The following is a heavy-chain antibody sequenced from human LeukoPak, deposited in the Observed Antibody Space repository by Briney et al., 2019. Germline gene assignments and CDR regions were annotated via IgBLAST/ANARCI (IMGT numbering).Heavy chain of an antibody. J-gene: IGHJ4*02. CDR1: GFTFSSYD. CDR2: ISYDGSNK. V-gene: IGHV3-30*18. D-gene: IGHD2-2*01. Sequence: GGSLRLSCAAPGFTFSSYDMHWVRQAPGKGLEWVAVISYDGSNKYYADSVKGRFTISRDNSKNTLYLQMNSLRAEDTAVYYCAKDLLLPGYQLLGGYFDYWGQGTLVTVSS. CDR3: AKDLLLPGYQLLGGYFDY.